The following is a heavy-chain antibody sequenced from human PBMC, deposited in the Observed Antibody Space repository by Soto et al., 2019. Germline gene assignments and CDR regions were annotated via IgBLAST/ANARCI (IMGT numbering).Heavy chain of an antibody. J-gene: IGHJ4*02. Sequence: GGSLRLSCADSGFSFVNYAMNWVRQAPGKGLEWVSGLSGSGTSTYYADSVKGRFTISRDNSRDTLFLQMNSLTADDTAVYYCAKATTNGGWFNPFDSWGQGALVTVSS. D-gene: IGHD6-19*01. CDR3: AKATTNGGWFNPFDS. CDR1: GFSFVNYA. V-gene: IGHV3-23*01. CDR2: LSGSGTST.